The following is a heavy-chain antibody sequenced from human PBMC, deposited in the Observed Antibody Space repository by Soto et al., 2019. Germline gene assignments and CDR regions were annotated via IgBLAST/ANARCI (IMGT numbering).Heavy chain of an antibody. D-gene: IGHD3-22*01. V-gene: IGHV4-39*01. CDR1: GGSISSSSYY. CDR2: IYYSGST. CDR3: ARTYYYDSSGFRYVFDI. Sequence: PSETLSLTCTVSGGSISSSSYYWGWIRQPPGKGLEWIGSIYYSGSTYYNPSLKSRVTISVDTSKNQFSLKLSSVTAADTAVYSCARTYYYDSSGFRYVFDIWGQGTMVTVSS. J-gene: IGHJ3*02.